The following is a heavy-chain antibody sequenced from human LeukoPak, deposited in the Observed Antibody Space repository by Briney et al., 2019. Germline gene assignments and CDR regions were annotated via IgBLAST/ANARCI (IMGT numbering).Heavy chain of an antibody. CDR1: GYSISSGYY. V-gene: IGHV4-38-2*02. Sequence: SETLSLTCTVSGYSISSGYYWGWIRQPPGKGLEWIGSIYHSGSTYYNPSLKSRVTISVDRSKNQFSLKLSSVTAADTAVYYCARDPRQGGYDTGKDYWGQGTLVTVSS. D-gene: IGHD5-12*01. J-gene: IGHJ4*02. CDR2: IYHSGST. CDR3: ARDPRQGGYDTGKDY.